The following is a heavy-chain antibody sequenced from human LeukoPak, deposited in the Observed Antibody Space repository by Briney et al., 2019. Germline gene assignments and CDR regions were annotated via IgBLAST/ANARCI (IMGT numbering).Heavy chain of an antibody. CDR3: AKVPADYSSSWHADY. V-gene: IGHV3-30*18. CDR2: ISYDGSNK. J-gene: IGHJ4*02. Sequence: GGSLRLSCAASGFTFSSYGMHWVRQAPGKGLEWVAVISYDGSNKYFADSVKGRFTISRDNSKNTLYLQMNSLRTEDTAVYYCAKVPADYSSSWHADYWGQGTLVTVSS. D-gene: IGHD6-13*01. CDR1: GFTFSSYG.